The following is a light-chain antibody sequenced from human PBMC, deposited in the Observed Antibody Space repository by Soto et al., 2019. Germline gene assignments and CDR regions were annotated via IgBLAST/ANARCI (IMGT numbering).Light chain of an antibody. CDR3: CSYAGSSTFVVV. J-gene: IGLJ2*01. V-gene: IGLV2-23*03. CDR2: EGS. CDR1: SSDVGRYNL. Sequence: QSALTQPASVSGSPGQSITISCTGTSSDVGRYNLVSWYQQHPGKAPKLMIYEGSKRPSGVSNRFSGSKSGNTASLTISGLQAEEEADYYCCSYAGSSTFVVVFGGGTKLTVL.